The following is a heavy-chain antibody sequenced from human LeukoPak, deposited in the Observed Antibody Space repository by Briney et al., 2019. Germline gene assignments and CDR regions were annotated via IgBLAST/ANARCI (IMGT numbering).Heavy chain of an antibody. Sequence: GGSLRLSCAASEFTFSTYSMNWVRQAPGKGLEWISYISSGSNTIYYADSVKGRFIISRDNSKNTLYLQMNGLRADDTAVYYCARDRNWLPGLADYWGQGTLVTVSS. D-gene: IGHD5-12*01. CDR1: EFTFSTYS. CDR3: ARDRNWLPGLADY. V-gene: IGHV3-48*01. CDR2: ISSGSNTI. J-gene: IGHJ4*02.